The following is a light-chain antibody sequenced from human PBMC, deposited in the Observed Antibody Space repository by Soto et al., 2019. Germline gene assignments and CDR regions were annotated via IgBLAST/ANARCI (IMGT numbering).Light chain of an antibody. CDR3: QQYYSYPRV. V-gene: IGKV1-8*01. Sequence: AIRMTQSPSSFSASTGDRVTITCRASQGISSYLAWYQQKPGKAPKLLIYAASTLQSGVPSRFSGSGSGTDFTLTISCLQSEDCATYYCQQYYSYPRVFGGGTKVEIK. J-gene: IGKJ4*01. CDR1: QGISSY. CDR2: AAS.